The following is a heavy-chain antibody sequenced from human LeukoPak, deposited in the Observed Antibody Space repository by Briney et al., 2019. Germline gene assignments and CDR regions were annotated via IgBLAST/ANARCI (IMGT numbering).Heavy chain of an antibody. J-gene: IGHJ5*02. CDR1: SGSIGDYY. D-gene: IGHD6-13*01. CDR3: ARLSRWYQDVDH. V-gene: IGHV4-59*08. CDR2: IDYSGNT. Sequence: SETLSLTCTISSGSIGDYYWNWIRQPPGKGLEWIGYIDYSGNTTYNPSLKSRVAISVDTSKNQFSLKVRSVIAADMAVYYCARLSRWYQDVDHWGQGTLVIVSS.